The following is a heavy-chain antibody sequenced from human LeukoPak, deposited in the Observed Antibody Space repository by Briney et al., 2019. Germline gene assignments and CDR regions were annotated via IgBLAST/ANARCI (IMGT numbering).Heavy chain of an antibody. J-gene: IGHJ4*02. CDR3: ARDSGYIVVVPAAGLPDY. CDR2: ISYDGSNK. CDR1: GFTFSSYA. V-gene: IGHV3-30-3*01. Sequence: GRSLRLSCAASGFTFSSYAMHWVRQATGKGLEWVAVISYDGSNKYYADSVKGRFTISRDNSNNTLYLQMNSLRAEDTAVYYCARDSGYIVVVPAAGLPDYWGQGTLVTVSS. D-gene: IGHD2-2*01.